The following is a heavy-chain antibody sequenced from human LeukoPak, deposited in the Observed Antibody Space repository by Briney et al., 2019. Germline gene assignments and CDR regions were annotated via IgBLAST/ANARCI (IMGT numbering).Heavy chain of an antibody. CDR1: GFTFGNYA. J-gene: IGHJ4*02. Sequence: GGSLRLSCAASGFTFGNYAMSWVGQAPGKGLEWVSAISAGRDSTYYGDSVRGRFTISRDNSKNTLYLQMNSLRVEDTAVYHCPLHRLSVTTPLDYWGQGTLVTVSS. D-gene: IGHD1-14*01. V-gene: IGHV3-23*01. CDR2: ISAGRDST. CDR3: PLHRLSVTTPLDY.